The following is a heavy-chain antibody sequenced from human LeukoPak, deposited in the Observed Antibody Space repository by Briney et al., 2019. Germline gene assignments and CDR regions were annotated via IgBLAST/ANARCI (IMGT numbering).Heavy chain of an antibody. D-gene: IGHD3-10*01. CDR2: MNPNSGNT. CDR3: ARGSGPGRLPYYYYGMDV. J-gene: IGHJ6*02. Sequence: GASVKLSCKASGYTFTSYDINWVRQATGQGLEWMGWMNPNSGNTGYAQKFQGRVTMTRNTSISTAYMELSSLRSEDTAVYYCARGSGPGRLPYYYYGMDVWGQGTTVTVSS. V-gene: IGHV1-8*01. CDR1: GYTFTSYD.